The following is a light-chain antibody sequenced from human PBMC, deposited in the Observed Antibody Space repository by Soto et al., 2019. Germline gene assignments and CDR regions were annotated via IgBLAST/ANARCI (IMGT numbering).Light chain of an antibody. Sequence: QSALTQPASLSGSPGQSITISCTGTSSDIGGSKYVSWYQQHPGKAPKLMIYEVTYRPSGVSDRFSGSKSGNTASLTVSGLQAEDEADYYWSSYTSSGTLYVFGTGTKVTVL. CDR1: SSDIGGSKY. V-gene: IGLV2-14*01. J-gene: IGLJ1*01. CDR2: EVT. CDR3: SSYTSSGTLYV.